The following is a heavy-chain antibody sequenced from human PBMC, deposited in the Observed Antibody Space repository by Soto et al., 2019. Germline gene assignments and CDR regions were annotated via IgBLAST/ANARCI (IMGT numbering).Heavy chain of an antibody. Sequence: GGSLRLSCEGSGFTFSRHALHWVRQAPGKGLEWVAVVSKDGSVKYWIESVKGRFTLSRDNSKNTVYLEMNSLRPEDTGVYYCVRSRSGAVAVSFDLWGQGTLVTVSS. J-gene: IGHJ4*02. CDR3: VRSRSGAVAVSFDL. CDR2: VSKDGSVK. V-gene: IGHV3-30-3*01. D-gene: IGHD3-10*01. CDR1: GFTFSRHA.